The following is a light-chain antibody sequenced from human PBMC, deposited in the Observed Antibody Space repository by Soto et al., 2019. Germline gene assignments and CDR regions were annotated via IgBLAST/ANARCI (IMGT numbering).Light chain of an antibody. Sequence: DIQMTKSPSTLSASVGGRVTISCRASQSIVNLLAWYQQKPGKAPKLLIYKASSLESGVPSRFSGSGSGTEFTLTISSLQPDDFATYYCQQYHSYPYIFGQGTKLEIK. J-gene: IGKJ2*01. CDR3: QQYHSYPYI. CDR1: QSIVNL. V-gene: IGKV1-5*03. CDR2: KAS.